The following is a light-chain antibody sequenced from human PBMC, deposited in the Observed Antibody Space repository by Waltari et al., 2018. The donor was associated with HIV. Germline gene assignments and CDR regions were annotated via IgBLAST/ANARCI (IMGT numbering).Light chain of an antibody. CDR2: EVI. CDR3: GSDTNTTTSVV. J-gene: IGLJ2*01. Sequence: QSALTPPASVSGSPGQSITIPCTGTSSDVGDYNFVSSYQQHPGRAPKLIIYEVIRRPSGVSKRCSGSKSGNTASLTVSGLQAEDGADYSGGSDTNTTTSVVFGGGTKLTVL. V-gene: IGLV2-14*01. CDR1: SSDVGDYNF.